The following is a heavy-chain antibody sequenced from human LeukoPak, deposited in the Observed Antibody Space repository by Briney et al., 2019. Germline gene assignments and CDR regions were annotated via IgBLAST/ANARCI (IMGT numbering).Heavy chain of an antibody. J-gene: IGHJ4*02. D-gene: IGHD3-22*01. CDR2: INSDGSST. Sequence: PGGSLRLSCAASGFIFSSYWMAWVRQAPGKGLVWVSRINSDGSSTSYADSVKGRFTISRDNAKNTLYLQMNSLRAEDTAVYYCARGRAAIVVVTSLPFDYWGQGTLVTVSS. CDR3: ARGRAAIVVVTSLPFDY. V-gene: IGHV3-74*01. CDR1: GFIFSSYW.